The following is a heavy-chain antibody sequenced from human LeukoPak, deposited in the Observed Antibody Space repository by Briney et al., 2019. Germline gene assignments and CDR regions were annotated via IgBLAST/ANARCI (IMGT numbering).Heavy chain of an antibody. Sequence: SETLSLTCTVSGGSISSYYWSWIRQPPGKGLEWIGYIYYSGSTNYNPSLKSRVTISVDTSKNQFSLKLSSVTAADTAVYYCAREVTQFNFDYWGQGTLVTVSS. J-gene: IGHJ4*02. D-gene: IGHD4-23*01. CDR1: GGSISSYY. CDR2: IYYSGST. V-gene: IGHV4-59*01. CDR3: AREVTQFNFDY.